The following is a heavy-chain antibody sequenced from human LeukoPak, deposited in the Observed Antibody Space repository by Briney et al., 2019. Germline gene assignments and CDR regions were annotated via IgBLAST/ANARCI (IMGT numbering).Heavy chain of an antibody. D-gene: IGHD5-18*01. V-gene: IGHV3-48*03. Sequence: GGSLRLSCAASGFTFSSYEMNGVRPAPGKGLEGVSYSSSSGTTIYYADSVKGRFTISRDNAKNSLYLQMNSLRADDTAVYYCARAGGDTAVVFDAFDIWGQGTMVTVSS. J-gene: IGHJ3*02. CDR3: ARAGGDTAVVFDAFDI. CDR1: GFTFSSYE. CDR2: SSSSGTTI.